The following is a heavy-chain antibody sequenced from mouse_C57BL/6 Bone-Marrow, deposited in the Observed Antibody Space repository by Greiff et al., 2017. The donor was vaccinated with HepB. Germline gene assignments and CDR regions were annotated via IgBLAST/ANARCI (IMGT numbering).Heavy chain of an antibody. J-gene: IGHJ1*03. D-gene: IGHD1-1*01. Sequence: VKLQESGAELVRPGASVKLSCKASGYTFTDYYINWVKQRPGQGLEWIARIYPGSGNTYYHEKFKGKATLTAEKSSSTAYMQLSSLTSEDSAVYFCANHYYGSSYGYFDVWGTGTTVTVSS. CDR3: ANHYYGSSYGYFDV. CDR2: IYPGSGNT. CDR1: GYTFTDYY. V-gene: IGHV1-76*01.